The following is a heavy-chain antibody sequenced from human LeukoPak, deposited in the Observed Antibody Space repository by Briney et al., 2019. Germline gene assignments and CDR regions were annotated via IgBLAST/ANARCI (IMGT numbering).Heavy chain of an antibody. Sequence: ASMKDSCKASGYTFTDPYLHWVRRAPGQGLEWMGWINPNSGDTNYAQKFQGRVTMTRDTSITTAYMELSRLRSDDTAVYYCARDFYYDSSGAFEFRGQGTLVTVSS. CDR1: GYTFTDPY. CDR2: INPNSGDT. D-gene: IGHD3-22*01. CDR3: ARDFYYDSSGAFEF. V-gene: IGHV1-2*02. J-gene: IGHJ4*02.